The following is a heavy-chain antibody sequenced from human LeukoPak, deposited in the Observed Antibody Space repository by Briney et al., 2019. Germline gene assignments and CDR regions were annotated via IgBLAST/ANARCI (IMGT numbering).Heavy chain of an antibody. J-gene: IGHJ5*02. CDR3: AKDLRVAAVAGTRGWFDP. CDR2: ISGSGGST. Sequence: GGSLRLSCAASGFTFSSYAMSWVRQAPGKGLEWVSAISGSGGSTYYADSVKGRFTISRDNSKNTLYLQMNGLRAEDTAVYYCAKDLRVAAVAGTRGWFDPWGQGTLVTVSS. D-gene: IGHD6-19*01. V-gene: IGHV3-23*01. CDR1: GFTFSSYA.